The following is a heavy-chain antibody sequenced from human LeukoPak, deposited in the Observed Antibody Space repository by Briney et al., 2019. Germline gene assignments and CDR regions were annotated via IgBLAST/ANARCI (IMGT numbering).Heavy chain of an antibody. CDR1: GFTFSSYA. V-gene: IGHV3-33*08. D-gene: IGHD3-9*01. CDR2: IWYDGSDS. Sequence: GGSLRLSCAASGFTFSSYAMHWVRQAPGKGLEWAAVIWYDGSDSRSADSVKGRFTISRDNSKNTLYLQMNSLRAEDTAVYYCARDMDTTGYYSWFDPWGQGTLVTVSS. J-gene: IGHJ5*02. CDR3: ARDMDTTGYYSWFDP.